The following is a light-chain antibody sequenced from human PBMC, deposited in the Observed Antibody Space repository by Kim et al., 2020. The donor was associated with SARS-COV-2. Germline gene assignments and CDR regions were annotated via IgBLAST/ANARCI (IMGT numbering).Light chain of an antibody. CDR1: QGISNY. CDR2: DAS. V-gene: IGKV1-27*01. J-gene: IGKJ1*01. CDR3: QKYDGGPWT. Sequence: ASVGDRVTLTCRASQGISNYFAWYQQKPGRVPKLLIYDASALQSGLPSRFSGSGSGTDFTLTISSLQPEDVATYYCQKYDGGPWTFGHGTKVDIK.